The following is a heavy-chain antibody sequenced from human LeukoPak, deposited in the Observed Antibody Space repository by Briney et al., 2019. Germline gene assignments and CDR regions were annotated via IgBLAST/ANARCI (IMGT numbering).Heavy chain of an antibody. V-gene: IGHV1-18*01. CDR2: ISAYNGNT. CDR3: ARGYYDILTGYSSPFDY. Sequence: ASVKVSCKASGYTFTSYGISWVRQAPGQGLEWMGWISAYNGNTNYAQKLQGRVTMTTDTSTSTAYMELRSLRSDDTAVYYCARGYYDILTGYSSPFDYWGQGTLVTVSS. CDR1: GYTFTSYG. J-gene: IGHJ4*02. D-gene: IGHD3-9*01.